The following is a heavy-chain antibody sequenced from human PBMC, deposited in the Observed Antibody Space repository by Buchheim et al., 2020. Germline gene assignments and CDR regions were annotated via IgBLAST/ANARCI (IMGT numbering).Heavy chain of an antibody. V-gene: IGHV4-34*01. CDR2: INHSGST. D-gene: IGHD3-22*01. J-gene: IGHJ4*02. CDR1: GFTFSSYW. Sequence: VQLVESGGGLVQPGGSLRLSCAASGFTFSSYWMSWIRQPPGKGLEWIGEINHSGSTNYNPSLKSRVTISVDTSKNQFSLQLSSVTAADTAVYYCARGFVRYYDSSGYLDYWGQGTL. CDR3: ARGFVRYYDSSGYLDY.